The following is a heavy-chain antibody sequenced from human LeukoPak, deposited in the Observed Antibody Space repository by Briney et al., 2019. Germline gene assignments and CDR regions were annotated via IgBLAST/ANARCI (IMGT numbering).Heavy chain of an antibody. J-gene: IGHJ4*02. V-gene: IGHV3-21*01. Sequence: GGSLRLSCAASGFTFSSYSMNWVRQAPGKGLEWVSSISSSSSYIYYADSVKGRFTISRDNAKNSLYLQMNSLRAEDTAVYYCARDDRAYYYDSFDYWGQGTLVTVSS. CDR1: GFTFSSYS. D-gene: IGHD3-22*01. CDR3: ARDDRAYYYDSFDY. CDR2: ISSSSSYI.